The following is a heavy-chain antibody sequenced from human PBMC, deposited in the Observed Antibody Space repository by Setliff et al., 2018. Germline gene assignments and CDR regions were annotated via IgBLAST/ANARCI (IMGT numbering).Heavy chain of an antibody. V-gene: IGHV4-39*01. J-gene: IGHJ4*02. CDR1: GASITNINYY. CDR3: ARLPNYVWGSPVDY. Sequence: ASETLSLPCTVSGASITNINYYWGLIRQPPGKGLEWIGSIFYSGRTFYNPSLKSRVTISVDTSKNQFSLTLSSVTAADTAVYYCARLPNYVWGSPVDYWGQGTLVTVCS. CDR2: IFYSGRT. D-gene: IGHD3-16*01.